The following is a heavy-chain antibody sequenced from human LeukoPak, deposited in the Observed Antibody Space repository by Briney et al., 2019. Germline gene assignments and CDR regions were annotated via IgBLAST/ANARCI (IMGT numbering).Heavy chain of an antibody. CDR2: ISYDGSNK. D-gene: IGHD1-1*01. J-gene: IGHJ6*04. V-gene: IGHV3-30-3*01. CDR1: GFTFSSYA. Sequence: GRSLRLSCAASGFTFSSYAMHWVRQAPGKGLEWVAVISYDGSNKYYADSVKGRFTISRDNSKNTLYLQMNSLRAEDTAVYYCATGNAEGEKYYYYGMDVWDKGTTVTVSS. CDR3: ATGNAEGEKYYYYGMDV.